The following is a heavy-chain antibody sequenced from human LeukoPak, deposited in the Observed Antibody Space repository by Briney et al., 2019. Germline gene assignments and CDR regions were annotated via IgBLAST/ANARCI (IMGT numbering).Heavy chain of an antibody. CDR2: INQSGST. CDR1: GGSFSDYY. D-gene: IGHD6-19*01. Sequence: SETLSLTCAVYGGSFSDYYWSWIRQSPGRGLEWIGEINQSGSTDYNPSLKSRVIISIDTSKTQFSLKLSSVTAADTTVYYCARATPYSSGWYSRIDYWGQGTLVTVSS. J-gene: IGHJ4*02. CDR3: ARATPYSSGWYSRIDY. V-gene: IGHV4-34*01.